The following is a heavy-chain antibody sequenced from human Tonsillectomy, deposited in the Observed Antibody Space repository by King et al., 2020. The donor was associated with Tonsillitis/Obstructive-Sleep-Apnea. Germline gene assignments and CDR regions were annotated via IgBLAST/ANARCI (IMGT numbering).Heavy chain of an antibody. V-gene: IGHV3-53*01. Sequence: EVQLVESGGGLIQPGGSLRLSCAASGFTVSSNYMSWVRQAPGKGLEWVSVIYSGGSTYYPDSVTGRFTISRDNSKNTLYLQMNSLRAEDTAVYYCARDSFCSGYWRTDDAFDIWGQGTMVTVSS. CDR3: ARDSFCSGYWRTDDAFDI. D-gene: IGHD3-3*01. CDR1: GFTVSSNY. J-gene: IGHJ3*02. CDR2: IYSGGST.